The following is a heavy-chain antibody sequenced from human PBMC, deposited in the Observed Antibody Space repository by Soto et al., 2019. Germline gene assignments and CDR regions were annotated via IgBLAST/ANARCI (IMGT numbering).Heavy chain of an antibody. D-gene: IGHD3-3*01. CDR1: VFAFSGYG. J-gene: IGHJ4*02. CDR3: ARPGRNFWSGRYYFDY. Sequence: QVQLVESGGGVVQPGRSLRLSCAASVFAFSGYGMHWVRQAPGRGLEWVAVISYDGSNIYYADSVKGRFTISRDNSKNTLFLQMNSLRAEDTAVYYCARPGRNFWSGRYYFDYWGQGTLVTVSS. CDR2: ISYDGSNI. V-gene: IGHV3-30*03.